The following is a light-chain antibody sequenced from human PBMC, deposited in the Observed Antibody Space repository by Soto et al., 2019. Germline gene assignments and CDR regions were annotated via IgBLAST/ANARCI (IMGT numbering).Light chain of an antibody. CDR1: QGITGI. Sequence: DIQLTQSPSFLSASVGDRVTITCRASQGITGILAWNQQKPGKAPKLLIYAASTLQSGVPSRFSGSGSGTEFTLTISSLQPEDFATYYCQQLNSYPLTFGGGTKVEIK. CDR3: QQLNSYPLT. V-gene: IGKV1-9*01. J-gene: IGKJ4*01. CDR2: AAS.